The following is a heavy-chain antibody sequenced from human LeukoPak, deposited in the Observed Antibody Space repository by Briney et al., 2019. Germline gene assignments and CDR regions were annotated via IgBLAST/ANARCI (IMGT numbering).Heavy chain of an antibody. CDR1: GGSISSYY. D-gene: IGHD3-9*01. CDR2: IYYSGST. CDR3: ARLRYFDWPYAFDI. V-gene: IGHV4-59*06. Sequence: PSETLSLTCTVSGGSISSYYWSWIRQPPGKGLEWIGYIYYSGSTYYNPSLKSRVTISVDTSKNQFSLKLSSVTAADTAVYYCARLRYFDWPYAFDIWGQGTMVTVSS. J-gene: IGHJ3*02.